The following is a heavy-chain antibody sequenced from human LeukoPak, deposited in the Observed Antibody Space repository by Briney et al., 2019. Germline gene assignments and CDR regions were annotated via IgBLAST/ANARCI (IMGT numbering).Heavy chain of an antibody. Sequence: PSETLSLTCTVSGGSISSSSYYWGWIRQPPGKGLEWIGSIYYSGSTYYNPSLKSRVTIAVDKSRNQFSLKLTSVIAADTAAYYCARVVDTAPYYFDYWGQGTLVTVSS. V-gene: IGHV4-39*07. CDR3: ARVVDTAPYYFDY. D-gene: IGHD5-18*01. J-gene: IGHJ4*02. CDR1: GGSISSSSYY. CDR2: IYYSGST.